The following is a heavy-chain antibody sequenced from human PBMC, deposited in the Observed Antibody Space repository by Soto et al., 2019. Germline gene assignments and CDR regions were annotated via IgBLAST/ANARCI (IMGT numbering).Heavy chain of an antibody. J-gene: IGHJ3*02. CDR2: IYYSGST. D-gene: IGHD2-15*01. Sequence: QVQLQESVPGLVKPSETLSLTCTVSGGSISSYYWSWIRQPPGKGLEWIGYIYYSGSTNYHPSLKSRVAISVDTSKNQFSLKLSSVTAEDTPVYYCARDPPGYCSGGSCYSSAFDIWGQGTMVTVSS. V-gene: IGHV4-59*01. CDR3: ARDPPGYCSGGSCYSSAFDI. CDR1: GGSISSYY.